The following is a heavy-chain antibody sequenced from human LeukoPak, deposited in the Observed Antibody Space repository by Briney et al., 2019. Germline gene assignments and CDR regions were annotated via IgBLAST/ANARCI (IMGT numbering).Heavy chain of an antibody. D-gene: IGHD1-1*01. V-gene: IGHV4-4*07. CDR1: VDSINHYY. Sequence: SETLSLTCNVSVDSINHYYWSWIRHPAGKGLEWIGLIYSSGLTTYNPSLKSRVTISFDTSKNQLSLKLNSLTAADSSTYYCARTTNAQTVNWFAPWGQGTPVIVSS. CDR3: ARTTNAQTVNWFAP. J-gene: IGHJ5*01. CDR2: IYSSGLT.